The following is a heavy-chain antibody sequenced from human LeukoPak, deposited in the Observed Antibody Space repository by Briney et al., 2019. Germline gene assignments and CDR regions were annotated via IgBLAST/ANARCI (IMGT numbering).Heavy chain of an antibody. D-gene: IGHD2-15*01. Sequence: PSHTLSLTRTVSGGSISSGSYYWSWIRQPAGKGLEWIGRIYTSATTDSNPSLKSRVTMSIDTSKNQFSLKLISVSAADTAMYYCARGYCSGGTCYLYFVYWGQGTLVTVSS. CDR3: ARGYCSGGTCYLYFVY. V-gene: IGHV4-61*02. CDR2: IYTSATT. J-gene: IGHJ4*02. CDR1: GGSISSGSYY.